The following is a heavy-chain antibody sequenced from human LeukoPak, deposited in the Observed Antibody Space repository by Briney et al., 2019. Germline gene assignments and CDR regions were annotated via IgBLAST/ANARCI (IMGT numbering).Heavy chain of an antibody. CDR3: ARRATAMAYYYYMDV. J-gene: IGHJ6*03. V-gene: IGHV1-8*03. Sequence: ASVKVSCKASGYTFTSYDINWVRQATGQGLEWRGWMNPNSGNTGYAQKFQGRVTITRNTSISTAYMELSSLRSEDTAVYYCARRATAMAYYYYMDVWGKGTTVTVSS. CDR1: GYTFTSYD. CDR2: MNPNSGNT. D-gene: IGHD5-24*01.